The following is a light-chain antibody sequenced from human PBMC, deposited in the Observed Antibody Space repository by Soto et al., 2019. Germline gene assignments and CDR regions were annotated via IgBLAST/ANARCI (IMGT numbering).Light chain of an antibody. CDR1: SSDVGSYNL. V-gene: IGLV2-23*01. CDR3: CSYAGSSTYV. Sequence: QSALTQSASVSGSPGQSITISCTGTSSDVGSYNLVSWYQQHPGKAPKLMIYEGSKRASGVSNRFSGSKSGNTASLTISGLQAEDEADYHCCSYAGSSTYVFGTGTKLTVL. J-gene: IGLJ1*01. CDR2: EGS.